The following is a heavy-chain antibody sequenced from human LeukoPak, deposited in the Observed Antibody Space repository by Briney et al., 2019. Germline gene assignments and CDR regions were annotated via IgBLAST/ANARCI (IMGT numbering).Heavy chain of an antibody. CDR3: ARDSSWSGRHDRYYGMDV. V-gene: IGHV3-21*01. CDR1: GFTFSSYS. D-gene: IGHD3-3*01. Sequence: GGSLRLSCAASGFTFSSYSMNWVRRAPVKGLEWVSSISSSSSYIYYADSVKGRFTISRDNAKNSLYLQMNSLRAEDTAVYYCARDSSWSGRHDRYYGMDVWGQGTTVTVSS. J-gene: IGHJ6*02. CDR2: ISSSSSYI.